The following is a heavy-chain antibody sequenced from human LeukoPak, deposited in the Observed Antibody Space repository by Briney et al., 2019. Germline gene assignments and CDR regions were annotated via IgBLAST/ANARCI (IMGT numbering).Heavy chain of an antibody. CDR2: IYYSGST. D-gene: IGHD6-19*01. CDR1: GGSISSYY. Sequence: SETLSLTCTVSGGSISSYYWSWIRQPPGKGLEWIGYIYYSGSTNYNPSLKSRVTISVDTSKNQFSLKLSSVTAADTAVYYCARRTSSGWYAMFDYWGQGTLVTVSS. V-gene: IGHV4-59*08. CDR3: ARRTSSGWYAMFDY. J-gene: IGHJ4*02.